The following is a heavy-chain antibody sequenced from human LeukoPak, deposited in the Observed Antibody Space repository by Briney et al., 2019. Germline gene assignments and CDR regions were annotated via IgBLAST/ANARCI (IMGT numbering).Heavy chain of an antibody. V-gene: IGHV1-46*01. CDR2: INPTVGDT. Sequence: ASVKVSCRASGYTLTSYYMHWVRQAPGQGLEWMGIINPTVGDTIYAQKFQGRVTMTRDMSTSTVYMELSSLRSDDTAVYYCTRYGFSSSWQGGWHAFDIWGQGTMVTVSS. J-gene: IGHJ3*02. D-gene: IGHD6-13*01. CDR1: GYTLTSYY. CDR3: TRYGFSSSWQGGWHAFDI.